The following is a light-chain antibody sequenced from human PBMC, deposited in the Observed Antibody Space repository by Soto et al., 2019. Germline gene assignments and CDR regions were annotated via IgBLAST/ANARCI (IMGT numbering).Light chain of an antibody. CDR1: QSVRSDY. Sequence: EIVLTQSPATLSLSPGDRATLSCRASQSVRSDYFAWYQQKPGQAPRVIIFGVSTRATAIPDRFSGSGSGTDFTLTISRLEPEDFALYYCQQYGNSPPTFGGGTKVDIK. CDR2: GVS. V-gene: IGKV3-20*01. CDR3: QQYGNSPPT. J-gene: IGKJ4*01.